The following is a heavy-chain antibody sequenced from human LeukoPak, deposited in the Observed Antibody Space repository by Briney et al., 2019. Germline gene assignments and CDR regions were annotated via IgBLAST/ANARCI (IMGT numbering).Heavy chain of an antibody. V-gene: IGHV3-7*01. J-gene: IGHJ4*02. Sequence: PGGSLRLSCAASGFTFSSHWMSWVRQAPGKGLEWVANIKKDGSEKYYVDSVKGRFTISRDNAKNSLYLQMNSLRAEDTAVYYCARVPTVEYYYDSSGPDYWGQGTLVTVSS. CDR2: IKKDGSEK. D-gene: IGHD3-22*01. CDR3: ARVPTVEYYYDSSGPDY. CDR1: GFTFSSHW.